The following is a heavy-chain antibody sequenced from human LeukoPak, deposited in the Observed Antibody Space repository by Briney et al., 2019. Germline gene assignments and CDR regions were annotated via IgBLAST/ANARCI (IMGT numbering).Heavy chain of an antibody. J-gene: IGHJ6*03. CDR3: AREGSSSGDDGGYYYYYMDV. D-gene: IGHD5-12*01. V-gene: IGHV1-18*01. CDR1: GYTFTSYG. CDR2: ISAYNGNT. Sequence: GASVKVSCKASGYTFTSYGISWVRQAPGQGLEWMGWISAYNGNTNYAQKLQGRVTMTTDTSTSTAYMELRSLRSDDTAVYYCAREGSSSGDDGGYYYYYMDVWGKGTTVTVSS.